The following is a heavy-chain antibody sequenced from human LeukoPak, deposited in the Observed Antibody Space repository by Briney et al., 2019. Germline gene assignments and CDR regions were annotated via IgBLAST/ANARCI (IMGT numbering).Heavy chain of an antibody. J-gene: IGHJ4*02. CDR1: GVSISSGGY. V-gene: IGHV4-30-2*01. CDR3: ANSVGASDRYYFDH. CDR2: IYHSGNT. Sequence: PSETLSLTCTVTGVSISSGGYWSWIRQPPGKGLEWIGYIYHSGNTYYNPSLKSRVTISLDRSKNQFSLELSSVTAADTAVYYCANSVGASDRYYFDHWGQGTLVTVSS. D-gene: IGHD1-26*01.